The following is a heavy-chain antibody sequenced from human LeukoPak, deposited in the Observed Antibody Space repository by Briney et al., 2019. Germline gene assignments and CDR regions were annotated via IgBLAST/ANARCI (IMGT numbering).Heavy chain of an antibody. CDR1: GGSISSYY. V-gene: IGHV4-59*01. J-gene: IGHJ3*02. CDR2: IYYSGST. CDR3: ARAGDAFDI. Sequence: SETLSLTCTVSGGSISSYYWSWLRQPPGKGLEWIGYIYYSGSTNYNPSLKSRVTISVDTSKNQFSLKLSSVTAADTAVYYCARAGDAFDIWGQGTMVTVSS.